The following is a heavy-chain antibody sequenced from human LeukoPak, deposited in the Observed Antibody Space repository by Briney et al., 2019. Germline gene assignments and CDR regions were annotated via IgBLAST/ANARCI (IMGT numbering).Heavy chain of an antibody. D-gene: IGHD6-6*01. V-gene: IGHV4-59*01. CDR1: GFTFSSYA. CDR3: ARNRQYSSSLHFDY. Sequence: GSLRLSCAASGFTFSSYAMSWIRQPPGKGLEWIGYIYYSGSTNYNPSLKSRVTISVDTSKNQFSLKLSSVTAADTAVYYCARNRQYSSSLHFDYWGQGTLVTVSS. J-gene: IGHJ4*02. CDR2: IYYSGST.